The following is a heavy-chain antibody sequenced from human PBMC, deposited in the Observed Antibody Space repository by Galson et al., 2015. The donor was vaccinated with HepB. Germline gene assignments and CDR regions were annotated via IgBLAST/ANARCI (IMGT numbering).Heavy chain of an antibody. CDR3: AAYDASGFRGFDS. Sequence: SETLSLTCVVSGGAVSSSNWWSWVRQTPGKGLEWIGEIYHSGGTKYNPSLKSRVTISVDKSKNQFSLRLSSVTAADTAVYYCAAYDASGFRGFDSWGQGTLVTVSS. CDR2: IYHSGGT. CDR1: GGAVSSSNW. D-gene: IGHD3-22*01. V-gene: IGHV4-4*02. J-gene: IGHJ4*02.